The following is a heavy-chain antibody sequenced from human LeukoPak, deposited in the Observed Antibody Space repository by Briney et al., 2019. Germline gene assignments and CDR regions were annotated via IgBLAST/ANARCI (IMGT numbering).Heavy chain of an antibody. CDR1: GFTFDDYA. CDR2: ISWNSGSI. CDR3: AKDSGSYYHYMDV. D-gene: IGHD1-26*01. V-gene: IGHV3-9*03. Sequence: PGGSLRLSCAASGFTFDDYAMHWVRQAPGKGLEWVSGISWNSGSIGYADSVKGRFTISRDNAKNSLYLQMNSLRAEDMALYYCAKDSGSYYHYMDVWGKGTTVTVSS. J-gene: IGHJ6*03.